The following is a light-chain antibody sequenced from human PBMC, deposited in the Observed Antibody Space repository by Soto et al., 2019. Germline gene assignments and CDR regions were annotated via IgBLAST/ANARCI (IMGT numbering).Light chain of an antibody. Sequence: QSVLTQPASVSGSPGQSNTISCTGTSSDVGGYNYVSRYQQHPGKAPKLMIYDVSNRPSGVSNRFSGSKSGNTASLTISGLQAGDEADYYCSSYTSSSTGVFGTGTKVTVL. CDR2: DVS. CDR1: SSDVGGYNY. CDR3: SSYTSSSTGV. V-gene: IGLV2-14*01. J-gene: IGLJ1*01.